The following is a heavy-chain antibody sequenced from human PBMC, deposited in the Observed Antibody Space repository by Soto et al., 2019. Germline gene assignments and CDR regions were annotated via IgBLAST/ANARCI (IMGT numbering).Heavy chain of an antibody. J-gene: IGHJ6*02. CDR2: IYHSGST. CDR1: GYSISSNYY. D-gene: IGHD1-26*01. Sequence: PSETLSLTCAVSGYSISSNYYWGWIRQPPGKGLEWIGTIYHSGSTYYNPSLRSRVTISIDTSKNQFSLKLSSVSAADTAVYYCTTAMWDLSCMDIWGQGTTVTVSS. V-gene: IGHV4-38-2*01. CDR3: TTAMWDLSCMDI.